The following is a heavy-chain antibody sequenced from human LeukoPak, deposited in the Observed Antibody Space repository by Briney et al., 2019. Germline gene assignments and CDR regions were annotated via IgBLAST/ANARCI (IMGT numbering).Heavy chain of an antibody. CDR3: ARDYYYMDV. CDR2: LNEDGSKK. Sequence: GRCLRLSCAASGFTFTSYWMSWVRQAPGKGLEWVANLNEDGSKKYYVDSVKGRFTISRDNAKNSLYLQMNSLRAEDTAVYYCARDYYYMDVWGKVTTVTVSS. CDR1: GFTFTSYW. V-gene: IGHV3-7*01. J-gene: IGHJ6*03.